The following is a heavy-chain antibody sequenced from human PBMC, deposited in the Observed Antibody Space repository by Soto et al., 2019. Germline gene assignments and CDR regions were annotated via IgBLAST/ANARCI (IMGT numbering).Heavy chain of an antibody. CDR3: ARMDSVGCSSTSCYFSY. CDR2: IKQDGSEK. Sequence: GGSLRLSCAASGFTFSSYWMSWVRQAPGKGLEWVANIKQDGSEKYYVDSVKGRFAISRDNAKNSLYLQMNSLRAEDTAVYYCARMDSVGCSSTSCYFSYWGQGTLVPVSS. J-gene: IGHJ4*02. CDR1: GFTFSSYW. D-gene: IGHD2-2*01. V-gene: IGHV3-7*01.